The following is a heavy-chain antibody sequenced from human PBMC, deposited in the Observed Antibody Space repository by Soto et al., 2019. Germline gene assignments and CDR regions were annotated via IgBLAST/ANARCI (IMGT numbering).Heavy chain of an antibody. D-gene: IGHD2-21*01. CDR2: MYYSGST. V-gene: IGHV4-38-2*01. CDR1: NYSIRGGYY. J-gene: IGHJ4*02. CDR3: ARVIAKVFDY. Sequence: SETLSLTCAVSNYSIRGGYYWGWIRQPPGKGLEWIGSMYYSGSTYYNPSLKSRVTISVDTSKNQFSLNLSSVTAADTAVYYCARVIAKVFDYWGQGILVTVSS.